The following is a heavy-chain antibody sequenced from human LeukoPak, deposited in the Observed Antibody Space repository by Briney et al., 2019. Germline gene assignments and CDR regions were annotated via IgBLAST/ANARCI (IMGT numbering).Heavy chain of an antibody. Sequence: GGSLRLSCAASGFTFSSYAMSWVRQAPGKGLEWVSAITGSGGTTYYTDSVKGRFTISRDNSKNTLYLQMNSLRAEDTALYYCAKTSSKYFDYWGQGTLVTVSS. CDR3: AKTSSKYFDY. D-gene: IGHD4-11*01. CDR2: ITGSGGTT. V-gene: IGHV3-23*01. CDR1: GFTFSSYA. J-gene: IGHJ4*02.